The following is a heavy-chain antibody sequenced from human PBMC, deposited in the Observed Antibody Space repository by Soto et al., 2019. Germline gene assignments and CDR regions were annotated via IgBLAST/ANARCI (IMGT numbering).Heavy chain of an antibody. J-gene: IGHJ4*02. CDR2: IYYSGST. D-gene: IGHD1-1*01. CDR1: GGSISSYY. CDR3: ARTRSTNAKYHDY. Sequence: SETLSLTCTVSGGSISSYYWSWIRQPPGKGLEWIGYIYYSGSTNYNPSLKSRVTISVDTSKNQFSLKLSSVTAADTAVYYCARTRSTNAKYHDYWGQGTLVTVSS. V-gene: IGHV4-59*01.